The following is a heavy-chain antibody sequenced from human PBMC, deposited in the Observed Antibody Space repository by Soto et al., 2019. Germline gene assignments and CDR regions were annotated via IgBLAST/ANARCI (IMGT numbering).Heavy chain of an antibody. V-gene: IGHV3-30*18. J-gene: IGHJ4*02. CDR3: AKDTYYIDSRGYYVFDS. CDR2: TSYDGSNK. CDR1: GFTFSSYG. D-gene: IGHD3-22*01. Sequence: QVQLVESGGGVVQPGRSLRLSCVDSGFTFSSYGMHWVRQAPGKGLEWVAGTSYDGSNKYYGDSVKGRFTISRDNSENTLYLQMNSLRVEDTAVYYCAKDTYYIDSRGYYVFDSWGQGTLVTVSS.